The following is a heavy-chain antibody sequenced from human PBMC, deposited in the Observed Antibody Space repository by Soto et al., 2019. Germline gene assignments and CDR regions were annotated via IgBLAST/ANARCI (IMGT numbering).Heavy chain of an antibody. Sequence: GGSLRLSWAASGFTFSSYSMYWFRQAPGKGLELVLSISSSSSYIYYADSVKGRFTIYRDNAKNSLYLQMNSLRAEDTAVYYCARNYDSSGYYLRPYYYGMDVWG. V-gene: IGHV3-21*01. CDR2: ISSSSSYI. CDR3: ARNYDSSGYYLRPYYYGMDV. D-gene: IGHD3-22*01. J-gene: IGHJ6*02. CDR1: GFTFSSYS.